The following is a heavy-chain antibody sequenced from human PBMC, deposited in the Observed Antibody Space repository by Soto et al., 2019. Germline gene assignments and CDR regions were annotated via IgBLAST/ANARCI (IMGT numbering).Heavy chain of an antibody. Sequence: QVQLVESGGGVVQPGRSLRLSCAASGFTFSSYGMHWVRQAPGKGLEWVAVIWYDGSNKYYADSVKGRFTISRDNSKNALYLNMISLRVEDLAVYYCARDDCRGGRCYSDYWGQGTLVTVSS. D-gene: IGHD2-15*01. CDR2: IWYDGSNK. CDR1: GFTFSSYG. V-gene: IGHV3-33*01. CDR3: ARDDCRGGRCYSDY. J-gene: IGHJ4*02.